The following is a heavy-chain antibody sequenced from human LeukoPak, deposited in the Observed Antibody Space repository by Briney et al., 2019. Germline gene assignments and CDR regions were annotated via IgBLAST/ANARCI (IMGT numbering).Heavy chain of an antibody. D-gene: IGHD3-22*01. CDR2: IIPILGIA. J-gene: IGHJ4*02. CDR1: GGTFSSYT. V-gene: IGHV1-69*02. CDR3: ARSTLTYYYDSSGYRVDY. Sequence: SVKVSCKASGGTFSSYTISWVRQAPGQGLEWMGRIIPILGIANYAQKFQGRVTITVDKSTSTAYMELSSLRSEDTAVYYCARSTLTYYYDSSGYRVDYWGQGTLVTVSS.